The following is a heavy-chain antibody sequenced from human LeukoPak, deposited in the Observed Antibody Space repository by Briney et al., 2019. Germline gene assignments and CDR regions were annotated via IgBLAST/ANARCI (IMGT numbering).Heavy chain of an antibody. D-gene: IGHD6-13*01. CDR2: ISDDGKKN. V-gene: IGHV3-30*03. CDR3: ARAAAGTGTFRDNRCEP. CDR1: GFTFSRYD. Sequence: AGTLSLSCVASGFTFSRYDDHWVRQAPAKGVQGVAVISDDGKKNIYADSVKSRFTISVDKSKNQLYLQMNTLRAADTALYYCARAAAGTGTFRDNRCEPWGQGTLGTV. J-gene: IGHJ5*02.